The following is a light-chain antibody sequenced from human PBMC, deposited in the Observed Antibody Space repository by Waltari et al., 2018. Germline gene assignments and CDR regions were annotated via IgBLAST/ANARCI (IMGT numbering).Light chain of an antibody. CDR3: SSYTSSSALV. CDR1: SSDVGGYNY. V-gene: IGLV2-14*01. J-gene: IGLJ2*01. Sequence: QSALTQPASVSGSPGQSITISCTGTSSDVGGYNYVSWYQQHPGKAPNFLIYEVSNRPSGFSTRFSGSKSGNTASLTISGLQAEDEADYYCSSYTSSSALVFGGGTKLTVL. CDR2: EVS.